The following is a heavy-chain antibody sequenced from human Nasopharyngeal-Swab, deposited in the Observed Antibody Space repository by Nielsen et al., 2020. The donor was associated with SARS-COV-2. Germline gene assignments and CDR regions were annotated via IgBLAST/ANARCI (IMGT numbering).Heavy chain of an antibody. Sequence: GESLKISCAASGFTFSSYAMSWVRQAPGKGLEWVSVIYSGGSSTYYADSVKGRFTISRDNSKNTLYLQMNSLRAEDTAVYYCANYDSSGYLIDYWGQGTLVTVSS. D-gene: IGHD3-22*01. J-gene: IGHJ4*02. CDR3: ANYDSSGYLIDY. CDR2: IYSGGSST. V-gene: IGHV3-23*03. CDR1: GFTFSSYA.